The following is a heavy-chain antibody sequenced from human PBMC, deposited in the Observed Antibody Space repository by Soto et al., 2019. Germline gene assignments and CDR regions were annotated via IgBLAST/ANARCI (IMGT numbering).Heavy chain of an antibody. CDR2: IYYSGST. J-gene: IGHJ4*02. CDR1: GGSISSYY. D-gene: IGHD5-18*01. Sequence: SETLSLTCTVSGGSISSYYWSWIRQPPGKGLEWIGYIYYSGSTNYNPSLKSRVTISVDTSNNQFSLKLSSVTAADTAVYYCARRYGSFFDYWGKGTLVTVSS. V-gene: IGHV4-59*08. CDR3: ARRYGSFFDY.